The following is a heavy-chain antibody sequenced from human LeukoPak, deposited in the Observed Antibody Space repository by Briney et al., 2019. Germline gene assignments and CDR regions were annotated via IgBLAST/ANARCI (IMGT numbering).Heavy chain of an antibody. J-gene: IGHJ6*01. CDR3: AKIAVPLPARYHTDV. V-gene: IGHV3-9*01. D-gene: IGHD2-2*01. Sequence: GGSLRLSCAASGCVFENYAMHWVGLPPGQGLEWVSGVSGNGGVVAYMDSVKGRFTISRDNAENSLYLQMTSLKPQDTAPYYRAKIAVPLPARYHTDVWEKGTTATASS. CDR2: VSGNGGVV. CDR1: GCVFENYA.